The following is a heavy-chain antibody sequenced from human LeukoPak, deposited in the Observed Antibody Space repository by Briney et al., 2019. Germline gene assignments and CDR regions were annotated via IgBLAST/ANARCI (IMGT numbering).Heavy chain of an antibody. J-gene: IGHJ4*02. CDR2: INHSGST. D-gene: IGHD6-19*01. Sequence: SETLSLTCAVYGGSFSGYYWRWIRQPPGKGLEWNGEINHSGSTNYNPSPKSRVTISVDTSKNQFSLKLSSVTAADTAVYYCARARGAVAGYFDYWSQGTLVTVSS. CDR3: ARARGAVAGYFDY. V-gene: IGHV4-34*01. CDR1: GGSFSGYY.